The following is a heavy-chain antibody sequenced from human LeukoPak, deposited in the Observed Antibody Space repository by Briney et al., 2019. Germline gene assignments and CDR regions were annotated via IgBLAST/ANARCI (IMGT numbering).Heavy chain of an antibody. CDR2: INHSGST. CDR3: APYGSGFSVDDF. D-gene: IGHD3-10*01. CDR1: GGSFNNYY. Sequence: SETLSLTCAIYGGSFNNYYWSWIRQPPGMGLEWIGEINHSGSTNYNPSLKSRVTISVDKSKNQFSLRLSSVTAADTAVYYCAPYGSGFSVDDFWGQGTLVTVPS. V-gene: IGHV4-34*01. J-gene: IGHJ4*02.